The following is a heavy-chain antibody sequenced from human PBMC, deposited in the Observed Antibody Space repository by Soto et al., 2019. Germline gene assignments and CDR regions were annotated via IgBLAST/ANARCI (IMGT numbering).Heavy chain of an antibody. V-gene: IGHV4-39*01. CDR1: GGSISSSSYY. J-gene: IGHJ6*03. Sequence: QLQLQESGPGLVKPSETLSLTCTVSGGSISSSSYYWGWIRQPPGKGLEWIGSIYYSGSSYYNPSLKSRVTIPADTSKNQFPLKLSSVTAADTAVYYCARHFATPYYYYSMDVWGKGTTVTVSS. CDR3: ARHFATPYYYYSMDV. CDR2: IYYSGSS.